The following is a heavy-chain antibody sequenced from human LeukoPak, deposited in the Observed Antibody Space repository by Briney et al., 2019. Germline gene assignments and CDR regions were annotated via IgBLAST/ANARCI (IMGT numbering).Heavy chain of an antibody. Sequence: GSLRISCAASGFTFSSYRMNWVRQAPGKGLEWVLYISSSSSTIYYADSVKGRFTISKDNAKNSLYLQMNSLRAEDTAVYYCARANRQDAFDIWGQGTIVTVSS. CDR1: GFTFSSYR. CDR2: ISSSSSTI. V-gene: IGHV3-48*01. CDR3: ARANRQDAFDI. J-gene: IGHJ3*02. D-gene: IGHD1-14*01.